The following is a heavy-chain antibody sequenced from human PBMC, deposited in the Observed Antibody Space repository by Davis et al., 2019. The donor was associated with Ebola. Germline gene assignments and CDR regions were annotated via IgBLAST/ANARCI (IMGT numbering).Heavy chain of an antibody. V-gene: IGHV6-1*01. Sequence: HSQTLSLTCAISGDSVPSGGWNWIRQSPSRGLEWLGRTYYYSKWYHAYAVSVKSRISINLDTSKNQFSLQLNSVTPEDTAVYYCAKGWLRTGIDYWGPGTLVTVSS. J-gene: IGHJ4*02. CDR1: GDSVPSGG. D-gene: IGHD5-12*01. CDR3: AKGWLRTGIDY. CDR2: TYYYSKWYH.